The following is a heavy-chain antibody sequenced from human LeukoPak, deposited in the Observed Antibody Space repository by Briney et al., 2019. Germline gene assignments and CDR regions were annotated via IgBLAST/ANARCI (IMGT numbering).Heavy chain of an antibody. Sequence: EASVTVSCKASGGTFSSYAISWVRQAPGQGLEWLGGIIPIFGTANYAQKFQGRVTITADESTSTAYMELSSLRSEDTAVYYCARGKDILTGYPYFDYWGQGTLVTVSS. CDR1: GGTFSSYA. CDR3: ARGKDILTGYPYFDY. CDR2: IIPIFGTA. J-gene: IGHJ4*02. D-gene: IGHD3-9*01. V-gene: IGHV1-69*13.